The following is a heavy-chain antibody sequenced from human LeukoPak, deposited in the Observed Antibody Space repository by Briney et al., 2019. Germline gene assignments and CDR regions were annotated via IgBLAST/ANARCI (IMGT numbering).Heavy chain of an antibody. CDR2: INHSGST. CDR1: GGSISYYY. V-gene: IGHV4-34*01. D-gene: IGHD6-19*01. J-gene: IGHJ4*02. CDR3: ARLRSGWYVVDY. Sequence: SETLSLTCTVSGGSISYYYWSWIRQPPGKGLEWIGEINHSGSTNYNPSLKSRVTISVDTSKNQFSLKLSSVTAADTAVYYCARLRSGWYVVDYWGQGTLVTVSS.